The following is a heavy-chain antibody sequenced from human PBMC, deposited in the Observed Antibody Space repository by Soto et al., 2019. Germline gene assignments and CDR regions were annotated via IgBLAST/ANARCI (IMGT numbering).Heavy chain of an antibody. CDR2: IYYSGST. CDR3: ARRYGYSFDY. CDR1: GGSISSYY. V-gene: IGHV4-59*08. J-gene: IGHJ4*02. D-gene: IGHD1-1*01. Sequence: SETLSLTCTGSGGSISSYYWSWIRQPPGKGLEWIGYIYYSGSTNYNPSLKSRVTISVDTSKNQFSLKLSSVTAADTAVYYCARRYGYSFDYWGQGTLVTVSS.